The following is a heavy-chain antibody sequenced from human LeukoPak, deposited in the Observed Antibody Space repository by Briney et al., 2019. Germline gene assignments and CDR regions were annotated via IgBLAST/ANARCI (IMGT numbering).Heavy chain of an antibody. CDR1: GFTFSDYS. CDR2: VNTVSSYI. V-gene: IGHV3-21*01. Sequence: GGSLRLSCAASGFTFSDYSMNWVRQAAGKGLEWVASVNTVSSYIYYADSMRGRFTIPRDNTKNSMFLQMNSLRAEDTAVYYCARLRRNSDRSDFFYYYDHWGQGTLVTVSS. CDR3: ARLRRNSDRSDFFYYYDH. D-gene: IGHD3-22*01. J-gene: IGHJ4*02.